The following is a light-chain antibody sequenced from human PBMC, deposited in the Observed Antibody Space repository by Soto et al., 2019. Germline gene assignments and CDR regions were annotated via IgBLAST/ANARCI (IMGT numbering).Light chain of an antibody. V-gene: IGLV2-8*01. CDR2: EVV. CDR3: KSYARSNTYA. Sequence: QSVLTQPPSASGSPGQSVTISCTGTKNDVGFYDFVSWYQHHPGKAPRLIIYEVVQRPSGVPDRFSGSKSGNTASLTVSGLQAADEADYFCKSYARSNTYAFGSGTKVTVL. CDR1: KNDVGFYDF. J-gene: IGLJ1*01.